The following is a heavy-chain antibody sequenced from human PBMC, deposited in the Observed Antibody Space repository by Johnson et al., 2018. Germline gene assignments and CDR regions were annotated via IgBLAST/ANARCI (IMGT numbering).Heavy chain of an antibody. CDR3: AKERGIYYYYMDV. D-gene: IGHD6-13*01. CDR1: GFTFDDYA. V-gene: IGHV3-9*01. J-gene: IGHJ6*03. CDR2: ISWNSGTI. Sequence: VQLVQSGGGLVQPGRSLRPSCVVSGFTFDDYAMHWVRQAPGQGLEWVSGISWNSGTIGYAVSMKGRFTISRDNAKNSLYLQMNSLRAEDTALYYCAKERGIYYYYMDVWGKGTTVTVSS.